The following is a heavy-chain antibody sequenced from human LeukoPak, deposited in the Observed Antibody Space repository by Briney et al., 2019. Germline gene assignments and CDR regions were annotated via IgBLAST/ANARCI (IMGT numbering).Heavy chain of an antibody. J-gene: IGHJ4*02. CDR1: GGTFSSYA. D-gene: IGHD4-17*01. V-gene: IGHV3-30-3*02. CDR2: ISYDGSNK. CDR3: AKSWSTVTAFDY. Sequence: SCKASGGTFSSYAISWVRQAPGKGLEWVAVISYDGSNKYYADSVKGRFTISRDNSKNTLYLQMNSLRAEDTAVYYCAKSWSTVTAFDYWGQGTLVTVSS.